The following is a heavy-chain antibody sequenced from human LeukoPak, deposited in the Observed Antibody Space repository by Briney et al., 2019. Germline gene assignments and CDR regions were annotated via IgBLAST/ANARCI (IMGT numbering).Heavy chain of an antibody. J-gene: IGHJ6*02. V-gene: IGHV3-23*01. D-gene: IGHD5/OR15-5a*01. Sequence: PGGSLRLSCAASGFTFSSYAMSWVRQAPGKGLEWVSTISASGGNTYYADSVKGRFTISRDNSKNTLYLQMNSLRAEDTAVYSCAKGMSGYYFYGLGVWGQGTTVAVSS. CDR3: AKGMSGYYFYGLGV. CDR2: ISASGGNT. CDR1: GFTFSSYA.